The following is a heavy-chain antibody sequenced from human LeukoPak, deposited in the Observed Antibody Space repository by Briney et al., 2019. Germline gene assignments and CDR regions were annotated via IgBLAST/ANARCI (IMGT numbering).Heavy chain of an antibody. J-gene: IGHJ4*02. V-gene: IGHV1-69*06. D-gene: IGHD3-22*01. Sequence: GASVKVSCKASGGTFSSYAISWVRQAPGQGLEWMGGIIPIFGTANYAQKFQGRVTITADKSTSTAYMELSSLRPEDTAVYYCARNPPTVYDSSGYYLGPFDYWGQGNLVTVSS. CDR3: ARNPPTVYDSSGYYLGPFDY. CDR2: IIPIFGTA. CDR1: GGTFSSYA.